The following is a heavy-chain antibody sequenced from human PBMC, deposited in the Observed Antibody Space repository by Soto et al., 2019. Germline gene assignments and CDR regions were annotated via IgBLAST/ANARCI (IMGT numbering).Heavy chain of an antibody. CDR3: ARILSAAVPDYYYYYGMDV. J-gene: IGHJ6*02. CDR2: IDSDGSST. V-gene: IGHV3-74*01. CDR1: GFTFSSYW. Sequence: EVQLVESGGGLVQPGGSLRLSCAASGFTFSSYWMHWVRQAPGKGLVWVSRIDSDGSSTRYADSVKGRFTISRDNAKNTLYLQMNSLRAEDTAVYYCARILSAAVPDYYYYYGMDVWGQGTTVTVSS. D-gene: IGHD3-3*01.